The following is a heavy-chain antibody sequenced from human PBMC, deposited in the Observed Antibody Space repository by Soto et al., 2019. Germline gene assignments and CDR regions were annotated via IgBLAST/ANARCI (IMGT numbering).Heavy chain of an antibody. J-gene: IGHJ6*02. CDR1: GGSFSGYY. Sequence: SETLSLTCAVYGGSFSGYYWSWIRQPPGKGLEWIGEINHSGSTNYNPSLKSRVTISVDTSKNQFSLKLSSVTAADTAVYYCARGVRVVVSPYYYYYGMDVCGQGTTVTVSS. V-gene: IGHV4-34*01. CDR3: ARGVRVVVSPYYYYYGMDV. CDR2: INHSGST. D-gene: IGHD3-22*01.